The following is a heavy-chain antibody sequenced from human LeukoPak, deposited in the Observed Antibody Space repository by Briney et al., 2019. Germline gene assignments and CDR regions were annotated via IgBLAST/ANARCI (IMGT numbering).Heavy chain of an antibody. Sequence: NPGGSLRLSCAASGFAFRSYNMKWVRQARGKGREGVSFISTTSTYIYYADSVKGRFTVSRDNSKNLLYLQMDSLRVEDTAVYYCARAGTCSSTSCDGGIEYWGQGTLVTVSS. D-gene: IGHD2-2*01. V-gene: IGHV3-21*06. CDR1: GFAFRSYN. CDR2: ISTTSTYI. CDR3: ARAGTCSSTSCDGGIEY. J-gene: IGHJ4*02.